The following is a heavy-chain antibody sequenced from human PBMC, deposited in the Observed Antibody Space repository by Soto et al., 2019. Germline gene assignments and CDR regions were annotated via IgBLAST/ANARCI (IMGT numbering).Heavy chain of an antibody. V-gene: IGHV4-59*01. Sequence: LSLTCSVSGGSISNYYWSWIRQPPGKGLEWIGYIYYNGRTIYNSSLKSRVTISVDTSKNQFSLKLTSVTAADTAVYCCARHSVTSDNWFGPWGQGTLVTVSS. CDR1: GGSISNYY. D-gene: IGHD3-10*01. CDR2: IYYNGRT. CDR3: ARHSVTSDNWFGP. J-gene: IGHJ5*02.